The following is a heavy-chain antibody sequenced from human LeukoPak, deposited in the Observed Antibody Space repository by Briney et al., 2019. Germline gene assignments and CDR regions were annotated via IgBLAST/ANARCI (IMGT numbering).Heavy chain of an antibody. CDR3: ARARDSSWDY. V-gene: IGHV3-30-3*01. CDR1: GFTFSNYA. J-gene: IGHJ4*02. Sequence: GGSLRLSCAASGFTFSNYAMHWVRQAPGKGLEWVAVISYDGSDKYYADSVKGRFTISRDNSKNTLYLQMNSLRPEDTAVYYCARARDSSWDYWGQGTLVTVSS. D-gene: IGHD6-13*01. CDR2: ISYDGSDK.